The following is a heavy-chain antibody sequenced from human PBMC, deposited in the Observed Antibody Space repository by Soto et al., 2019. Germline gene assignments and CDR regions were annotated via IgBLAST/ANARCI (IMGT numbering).Heavy chain of an antibody. V-gene: IGHV4-38-2*01. Sequence: PSETLSLTCAVSGYSVSRGYHWAWNRQPPGKGLEWVASIYHSGTTYYHPTLTGRPTESVNTSNNELSRKVASVTAADSGVYYRARADNVGYYQYLGQGILVTVSS. CDR3: ARADNVGYYQY. CDR2: IYHSGTT. D-gene: IGHD3-3*01. J-gene: IGHJ4*02. CDR1: GYSVSRGYH.